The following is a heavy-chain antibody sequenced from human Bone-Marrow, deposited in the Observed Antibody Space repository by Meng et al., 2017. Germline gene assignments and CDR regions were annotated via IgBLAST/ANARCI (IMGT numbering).Heavy chain of an antibody. D-gene: IGHD5-12*01. J-gene: IGHJ5*02. CDR1: GFSLSTSGVG. CDR3: AHSGGYDFEGWFDP. V-gene: IGHV2-5*02. CDR2: IYWDDDE. Sequence: QISLRASGPRLGKPTQSLTLTCSFSGFSLSTSGVGVGWIRQPPGKALEWLALIYWDDDERYSPSLKSRLTITKDTSKNQVVLTMTDMDPVDTATYYCAHSGGYDFEGWFDPWGQGTLVTVSS.